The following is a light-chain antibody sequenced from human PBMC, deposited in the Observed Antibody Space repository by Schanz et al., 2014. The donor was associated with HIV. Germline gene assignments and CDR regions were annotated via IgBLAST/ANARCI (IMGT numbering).Light chain of an antibody. CDR1: SSDVGGYNY. CDR2: EGS. V-gene: IGLV2-23*01. J-gene: IGLJ2*01. Sequence: QSALTQPASVSGSPGQSITIPCTGTSSDVGGYNYVAWYQQHPGKAPKLMIYEGSKRPSGVSNRFSGSKSGNTASLTISGLQAEDEGEYYCCSYGGSSVVFGGGTKLTVL. CDR3: CSYGGSSVV.